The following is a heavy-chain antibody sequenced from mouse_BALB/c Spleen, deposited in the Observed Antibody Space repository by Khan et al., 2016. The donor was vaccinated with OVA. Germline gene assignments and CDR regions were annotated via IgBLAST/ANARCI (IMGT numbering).Heavy chain of an antibody. CDR2: IDPANGNT. CDR1: GFNIKDTY. J-gene: IGHJ4*01. Sequence: EVQLQQPGAELVKPGASVKLSCTASGFNIKDTYMHWVKQRPEQGLEWIGRIDPANGNTKYDPKFQGKATITADTSSNTAYLQLSSLTSEDTAVYYCAYGSSYYYAMDYWGQGTSVTVSS. D-gene: IGHD1-1*01. CDR3: AYGSSYYYAMDY. V-gene: IGHV14-3*02.